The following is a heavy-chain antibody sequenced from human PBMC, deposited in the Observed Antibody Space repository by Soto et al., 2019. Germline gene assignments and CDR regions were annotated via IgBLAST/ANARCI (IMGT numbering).Heavy chain of an antibody. CDR3: SHGYGQYFDS. J-gene: IGHJ4*02. CDR1: GFTFSSYA. Sequence: GGSLRLSCSASGFTFSSYAMHWVRQAPGKGLEWVGRIKSKADGGTTDYAAPVKGRFTISRDDSKNTLYLQMNSLKIEDTAMYYCSHGYGQYFDSWGQGTLVTVSS. V-gene: IGHV3-15*07. D-gene: IGHD5-18*01. CDR2: IKSKADGGTT.